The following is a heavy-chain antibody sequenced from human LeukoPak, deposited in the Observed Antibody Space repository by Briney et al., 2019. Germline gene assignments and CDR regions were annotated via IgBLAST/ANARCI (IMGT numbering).Heavy chain of an antibody. CDR3: ARVVRTNWAAGGFNY. J-gene: IGHJ4*02. V-gene: IGHV4-34*01. CDR1: GGSFSGYY. CDR2: IXXXXXT. D-gene: IGHD7-27*01. Sequence: SETLSLTCAVYGGSFSGYYWXXXXXPXXXXLXXXXXIXXXXXTXXXPXLKSXXXXSXDXXKNQFSLKLSSVTAADTAVYYCARVVRTNWAAGGFNYWGQGTLVTVSS.